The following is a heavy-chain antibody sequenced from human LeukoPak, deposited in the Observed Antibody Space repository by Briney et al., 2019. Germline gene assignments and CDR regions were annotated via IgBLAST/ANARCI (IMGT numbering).Heavy chain of an antibody. J-gene: IGHJ4*02. CDR2: INSDGSSI. D-gene: IGHD1-20*01. V-gene: IGHV3-74*01. CDR3: AKGPGNWIANFDY. Sequence: GGSLRLSCAASGFTFSNYWMHWVRQAPGKGLVWVSRINSDGSSINYADSVKGRFTISRDNAKNTLYLQMNSLRAEDTAVYYCAKGPGNWIANFDYWGQGTLVTVSS. CDR1: GFTFSNYW.